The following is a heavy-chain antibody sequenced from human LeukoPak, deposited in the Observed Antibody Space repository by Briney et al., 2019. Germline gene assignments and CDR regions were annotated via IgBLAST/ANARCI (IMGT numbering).Heavy chain of an antibody. CDR2: IYYSGST. J-gene: IGHJ3*02. Sequence: SETLSLTCTVSGGSISSYYWSWIRQPPGKGLEWIGYIYYSGSTNYNPSLKSRVTISVDTSKNQFSLKLSSVTAADTAVYYCASYGDYVLGAFDIWGQGTMVTVSS. V-gene: IGHV4-59*12. CDR1: GGSISSYY. CDR3: ASYGDYVLGAFDI. D-gene: IGHD4-17*01.